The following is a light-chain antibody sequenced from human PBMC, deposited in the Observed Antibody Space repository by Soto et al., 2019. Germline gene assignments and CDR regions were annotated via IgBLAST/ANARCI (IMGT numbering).Light chain of an antibody. CDR1: QSVRGN. J-gene: IGKJ1*01. V-gene: IGKV3-15*01. Sequence: EIVMTQSPATLSVSPGERATLSCRASQSVRGNLAWYQQKPGQAPRLLIYGASTRATGIPARFSGSGSGTEFTFTVSSLQSEDFAVYYCLQYNNWVPTFGQGTKVDIK. CDR3: LQYNNWVPT. CDR2: GAS.